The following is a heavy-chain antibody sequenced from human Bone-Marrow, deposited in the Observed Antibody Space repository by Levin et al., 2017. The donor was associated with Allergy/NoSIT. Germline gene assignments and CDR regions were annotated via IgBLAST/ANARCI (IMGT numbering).Heavy chain of an antibody. CDR2: IYYSGST. V-gene: IGHV4-39*01. D-gene: IGHD2-15*01. CDR1: GGSISSSSYY. Sequence: SETLSLTCTVSGGSISSSSYYWGWIRQPPGKGLEWIGSIYYSGSTYYNPSLKSRVTISVDTSKNQFSLKLSSVTAADTAVYYCARQGFGVVAEPFDYWGQGTLVTVSS. J-gene: IGHJ4*02. CDR3: ARQGFGVVAEPFDY.